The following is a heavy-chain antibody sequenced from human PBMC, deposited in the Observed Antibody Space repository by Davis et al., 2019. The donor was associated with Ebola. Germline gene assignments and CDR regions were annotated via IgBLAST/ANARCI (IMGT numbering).Heavy chain of an antibody. D-gene: IGHD6-19*01. CDR1: GGSISSYY. J-gene: IGHJ4*02. CDR3: ARAAAVAAPYYFDY. CDR2: INHSGST. V-gene: IGHV4-34*01. Sequence: MPSETLSLTCTVSGGSISSYYWSWIRQPPGKGLEWIGEINHSGSTNYNPSLKSRVTISVDTSKNQFSLKLSSVTAADTAVYYCARAAAVAAPYYFDYWGQGTLVTVSS.